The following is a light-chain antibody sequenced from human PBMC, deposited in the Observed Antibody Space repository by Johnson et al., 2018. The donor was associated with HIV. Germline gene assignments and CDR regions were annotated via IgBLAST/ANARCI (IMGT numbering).Light chain of an antibody. CDR2: DYD. CDR3: GTWDTSLSAGYV. J-gene: IGLJ1*01. V-gene: IGLV1-51*01. CDR1: SSNIGKNY. Sequence: QSVLTQPPSVSAAPGQKVTISCSGSSSNIGKNYVSWYQLLPGTAPKLLIYDYDKRPSGIPDRFSGSKSGTSATLGITGLQTGDEADYYCGTWDTSLSAGYVFGTGTKVTVL.